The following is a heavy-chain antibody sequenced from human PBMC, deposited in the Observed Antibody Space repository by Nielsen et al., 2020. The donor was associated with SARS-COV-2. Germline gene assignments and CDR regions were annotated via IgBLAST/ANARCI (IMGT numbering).Heavy chain of an antibody. CDR3: ARVPTYYDILTGYYYDAFDI. CDR1: GYTFTSYA. D-gene: IGHD3-9*01. J-gene: IGHJ3*02. Sequence: SVKVSCKASGYTFTSYAMNWVRQAPGQGLEWMGWINTNTGNPTYAQGFTGRFVFSLDTSVSTAYLQISSLKAEDTAVYYCARVPTYYDILTGYYYDAFDIWGQGTMVTVSS. CDR2: INTNTGNP. V-gene: IGHV7-4-1*02.